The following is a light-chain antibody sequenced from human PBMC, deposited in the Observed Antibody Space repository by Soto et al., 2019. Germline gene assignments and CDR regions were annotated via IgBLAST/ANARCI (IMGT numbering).Light chain of an antibody. V-gene: IGKV1-27*01. Sequence: DIQMTQSPSSLSASVGDRVTITCRASQGISNYLAWYQQKPGKVPKLLIYAASTLQSGVPSRFSGSGSGTDFTLTISSLQPEDDATSYYQKYNSALLLTFGGGTKVEIK. J-gene: IGKJ4*01. CDR3: QKYNSALLLT. CDR1: QGISNY. CDR2: AAS.